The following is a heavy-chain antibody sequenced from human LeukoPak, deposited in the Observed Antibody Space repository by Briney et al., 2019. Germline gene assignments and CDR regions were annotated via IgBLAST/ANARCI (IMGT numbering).Heavy chain of an antibody. J-gene: IGHJ4*02. CDR1: GYTFTGYY. Sequence: GASVKVSCKASGYTFTGYYMHWVRQAPGQGLEWMGWINPNSGGTNYAQKFQGRVTMTRDTSISTAYMELSRLRSDDTAVYYCARAAAYCSGGSCYSRWGQGTLVTVSS. D-gene: IGHD2-15*01. CDR2: INPNSGGT. CDR3: ARAAAYCSGGSCYSR. V-gene: IGHV1-2*02.